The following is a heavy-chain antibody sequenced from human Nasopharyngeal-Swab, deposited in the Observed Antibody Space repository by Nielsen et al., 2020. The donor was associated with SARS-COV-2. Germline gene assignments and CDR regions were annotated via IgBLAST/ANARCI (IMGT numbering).Heavy chain of an antibody. D-gene: IGHD6-19*01. CDR2: IYYSGST. Sequence: WIRQPPGKGLEWIGSIYYSGSTYYNPSLKSRVTISVDTSKNQFSLKLSSVTAADTAVHYCATRQRLSYSSGWYQQITDYWGQGTLVTVSS. V-gene: IGHV4-39*01. CDR3: ATRQRLSYSSGWYQQITDY. J-gene: IGHJ4*02.